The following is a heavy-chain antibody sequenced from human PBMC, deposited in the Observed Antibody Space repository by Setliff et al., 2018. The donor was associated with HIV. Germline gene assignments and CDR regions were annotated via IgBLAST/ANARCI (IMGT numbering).Heavy chain of an antibody. CDR2: IYYSGST. V-gene: IGHV4-39*01. J-gene: IGHJ6*03. CDR3: ARAISTPSYYYHMDV. CDR1: GGSISSSSYY. D-gene: IGHD3-10*01. Sequence: SETLSLTCTVSGGSISSSSYYWGWICQPPGKGLEWIGSIYYSGSTYYNPSLKSRVTISADTSKNQFSLKLGSVTAADTAVYYCARAISTPSYYYHMDVWGTGTPVTVSS.